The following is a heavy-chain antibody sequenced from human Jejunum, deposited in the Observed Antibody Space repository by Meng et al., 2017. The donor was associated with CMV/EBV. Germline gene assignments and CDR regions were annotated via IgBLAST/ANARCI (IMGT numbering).Heavy chain of an antibody. CDR3: TRPVGDYCAGGSCYTQMDV. J-gene: IGHJ6*02. CDR2: IRRKADGYAT. CDR1: A. D-gene: IGHD2-15*01. V-gene: IGHV3-73*01. Sequence: AMHWVRQASGKGPEWVGRIRRKADGYATAYAASVKGRFTVSRDDSKNTAYLQMNSLKTEDTAVYYCTRPVGDYCAGGSCYTQMDVWGQGTTGTVSS.